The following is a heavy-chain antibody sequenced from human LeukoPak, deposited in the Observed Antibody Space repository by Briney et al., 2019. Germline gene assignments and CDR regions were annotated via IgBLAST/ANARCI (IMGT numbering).Heavy chain of an antibody. Sequence: GGSLRLSCAASGFTFSSYWMSWVRQAPGKGLEWVANIKQDGSEKCYVDSVKGRFTISRDNAKNSLYLQMNSLRAEDTAVYYCAREFVYYYDSSGYNDYWGQGTLVTVSS. CDR3: AREFVYYYDSSGYNDY. V-gene: IGHV3-7*01. D-gene: IGHD3-22*01. CDR2: IKQDGSEK. CDR1: GFTFSSYW. J-gene: IGHJ4*02.